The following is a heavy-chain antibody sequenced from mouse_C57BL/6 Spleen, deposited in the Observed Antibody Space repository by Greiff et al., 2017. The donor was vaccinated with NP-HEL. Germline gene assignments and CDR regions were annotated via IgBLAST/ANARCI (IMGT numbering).Heavy chain of an antibody. D-gene: IGHD1-1*01. V-gene: IGHV5-6*01. Sequence: EVQGVESGGDLVKPGGSLKLSCAASGFTFSSYGMSWVRQTPDKRMEWVATISSGGSYTYYPDSVKGRFIISRDNAKNTLYLQMSSLKSEDTAMYYCARYYGGSYGYFGVWGTGTTVTVSS. CDR3: ARYYGGSYGYFGV. J-gene: IGHJ1*03. CDR1: GFTFSSYG. CDR2: ISSGGSYT.